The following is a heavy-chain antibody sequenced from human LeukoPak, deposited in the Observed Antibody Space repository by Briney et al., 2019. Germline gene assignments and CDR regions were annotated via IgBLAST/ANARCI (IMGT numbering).Heavy chain of an antibody. CDR2: IKQDGSEK. V-gene: IGHV3-7*01. CDR3: ARDIEAAGICFDY. J-gene: IGHJ4*02. CDR1: GFSFSSYW. Sequence: GGSLRLSCAASGFSFSSYWMTWVRQAPGKGLEWVANIKQDGSEKYYVDSVKDRFTTSRNNAKKSLYLQMNSLRAEDAAVYYCARDIEAAGICFDYWGQGILVTVSS. D-gene: IGHD6-13*01.